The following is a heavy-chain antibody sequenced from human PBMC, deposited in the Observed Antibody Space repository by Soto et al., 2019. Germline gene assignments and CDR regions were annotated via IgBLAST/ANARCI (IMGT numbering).Heavy chain of an antibody. V-gene: IGHV3-9*01. J-gene: IGHJ4*02. D-gene: IGHD4-17*01. Sequence: GGSLRLSCAASGFTFSTYAMSWVRQAPGKGLEWVSGISANGDNVDYADSVKGRFTVSRDNAKNSLFLQMNSLRPEDTALYYCAKDMKWGGMTTIHYFDSWGQGTQVTVPQ. CDR3: AKDMKWGGMTTIHYFDS. CDR2: ISANGDNV. CDR1: GFTFSTYA.